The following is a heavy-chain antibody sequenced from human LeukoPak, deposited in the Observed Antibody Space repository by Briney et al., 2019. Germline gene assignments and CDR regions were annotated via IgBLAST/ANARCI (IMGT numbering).Heavy chain of an antibody. Sequence: PSETLSLTCTVSGGSISSSSYYWGWIRQPPGKGLEWIGSIYYSGSTYYNPSLKSRVTISVDTSKNQFSLKLSSVTAADTAVYYCARLLDTATRPPTGDGGPNFDYWGQGTLVTVSS. V-gene: IGHV4-39*01. CDR3: ARLLDTATRPPTGDGGPNFDY. CDR1: GGSISSSSYY. CDR2: IYYSGST. J-gene: IGHJ4*02. D-gene: IGHD5-18*01.